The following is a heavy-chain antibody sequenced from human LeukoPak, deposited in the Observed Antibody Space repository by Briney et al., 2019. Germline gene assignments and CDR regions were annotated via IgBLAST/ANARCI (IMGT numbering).Heavy chain of an antibody. CDR3: ARQGITMARGVSSYNWFDP. V-gene: IGHV6-1*01. CDR2: TYYRSKWYN. J-gene: IGHJ5*02. D-gene: IGHD3-10*01. Sequence: SQTLSLTCAISGDSVSSNSAAWNWIRQSPSRGLEWLGRTYYRSKWYNDYAVSVKSRITINPDTSKNQFSLHLNSVTPEDTAVYYCARQGITMARGVSSYNWFDPWGQGTLVTVSS. CDR1: GDSVSSNSAA.